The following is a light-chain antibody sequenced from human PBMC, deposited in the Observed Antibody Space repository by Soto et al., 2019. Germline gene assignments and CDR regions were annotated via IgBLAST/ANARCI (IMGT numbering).Light chain of an antibody. Sequence: EIQMTQSPSSLSASGGERGTITCRASQSISSYLNWYQQKPGKAPKLLIYAASSLQSGVPSRFSGSGSGTDFTLTISSLQPEDFATYYCQQSYSTPLPFGGGTKVDIK. CDR1: QSISSY. J-gene: IGKJ4*01. CDR2: AAS. V-gene: IGKV1-39*01. CDR3: QQSYSTPLP.